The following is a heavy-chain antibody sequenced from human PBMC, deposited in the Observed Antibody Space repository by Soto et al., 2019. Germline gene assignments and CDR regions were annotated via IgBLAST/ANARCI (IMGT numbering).Heavy chain of an antibody. CDR2: IYYSGST. V-gene: IGHV4-31*03. D-gene: IGHD3-22*01. Sequence: SETLSLTCTVSGGSISSGGYYWSWIRQHPGKGLEWIGYIYYSGSTYYNPSLKSRVTISVDTSKNQFSLKLSSVTAADTAVYYCARVHYDSSTNYYYYGMDVWGQGTTVTVSS. CDR3: ARVHYDSSTNYYYYGMDV. J-gene: IGHJ6*02. CDR1: GGSISSGGYY.